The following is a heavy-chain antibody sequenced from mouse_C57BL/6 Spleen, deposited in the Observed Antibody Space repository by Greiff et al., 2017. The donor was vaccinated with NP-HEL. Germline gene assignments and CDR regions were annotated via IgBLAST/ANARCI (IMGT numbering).Heavy chain of an antibody. CDR3: AREVYGGY. CDR1: GYTFTDYY. J-gene: IGHJ2*01. D-gene: IGHD1-1*01. V-gene: IGHV1-26*01. CDR2: INPNNGGT. Sequence: EVKLQQSGPELVKPGASVKISCKASGYTFTDYYMNWVKQSHGKSLEWIGDINPNNGGTSYNQKFKGKATLTVDKSSSTAYMELRSLTSEDSAVYYCAREVYGGYWGKGTTLTVSS.